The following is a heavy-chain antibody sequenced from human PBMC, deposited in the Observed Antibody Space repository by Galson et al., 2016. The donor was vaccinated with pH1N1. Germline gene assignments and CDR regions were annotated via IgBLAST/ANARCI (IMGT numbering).Heavy chain of an antibody. CDR1: GFTFRSYG. CDR3: GQGLGTTLYYYFHFMDV. V-gene: IGHV3-30*02. J-gene: IGHJ6*03. Sequence: SLRLSCAASGFTFRSYGMHWVRQAPGKGLEWVAFIRYDGGSKYYADSVTGRFTISRDNARDTLFLQMTSLRPDDRAVYYCGQGLGTTLYYYFHFMDVWGKGTTFTGSS. D-gene: IGHD1-7*01. CDR2: IRYDGGSK.